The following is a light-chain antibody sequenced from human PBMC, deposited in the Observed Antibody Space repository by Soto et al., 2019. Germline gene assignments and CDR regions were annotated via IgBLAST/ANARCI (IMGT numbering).Light chain of an antibody. J-gene: IGKJ2*01. Sequence: DIVMTQSPDSLAVSLGERATFTCKSSQTVLYSSNNQNYLAWYQQKPGQPPKLLIYWASTRESGVPDRFSGSGSGTDFTLTISSLQAEDVAVYYCQQYYSSPHTFGQGTKLEIK. V-gene: IGKV4-1*01. CDR3: QQYYSSPHT. CDR1: QTVLYSSNNQNY. CDR2: WAS.